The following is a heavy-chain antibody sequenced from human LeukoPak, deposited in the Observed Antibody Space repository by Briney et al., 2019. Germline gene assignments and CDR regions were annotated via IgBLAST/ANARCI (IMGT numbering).Heavy chain of an antibody. CDR3: AREVVGITIFGVVDY. V-gene: IGHV3-66*02. CDR1: GFTLSSNY. J-gene: IGHJ4*02. CDR2: IYSGGST. D-gene: IGHD3-3*01. Sequence: GGSLRLSCAASGFTLSSNYMSWVRQAPGKGLEWVSVIYSGGSTYYADSVKGRFTISRDNSKNTLYLQMNSLRAEDTAVYYCAREVVGITIFGVVDYWGQGTLVTVSS.